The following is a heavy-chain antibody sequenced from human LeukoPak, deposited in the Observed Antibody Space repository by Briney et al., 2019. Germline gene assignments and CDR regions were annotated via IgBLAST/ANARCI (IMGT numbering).Heavy chain of an antibody. V-gene: IGHV1-2*06. J-gene: IGHJ5*02. CDR3: ARVSGWYNWFDP. Sequence: ASVKVSCKASGYTFTGYYMHWVRQAPGQGLEWMGRINPNSGGTNYAQKVQGRVTMTRDTSISTAYMELSRLRSDDTAVYYCARVSGWYNWFDPWGQGTLVTVSS. D-gene: IGHD6-19*01. CDR1: GYTFTGYY. CDR2: INPNSGGT.